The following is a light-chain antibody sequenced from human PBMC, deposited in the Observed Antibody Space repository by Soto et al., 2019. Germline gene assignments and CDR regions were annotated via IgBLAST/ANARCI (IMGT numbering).Light chain of an antibody. V-gene: IGLV1-40*01. CDR1: SSNIGAGYD. J-gene: IGLJ2*01. CDR2: GNS. Sequence: QSVLTQPPSVSGALGQRVTIYCTGSSSNIGAGYDVHWYQQLPGTAPKLLIYGNSNRPSGVPDRFSGSKSGTSASLAITGLQAEDEADYYCQSYDSSLSAYVVFGGGTKLTVL. CDR3: QSYDSSLSAYVV.